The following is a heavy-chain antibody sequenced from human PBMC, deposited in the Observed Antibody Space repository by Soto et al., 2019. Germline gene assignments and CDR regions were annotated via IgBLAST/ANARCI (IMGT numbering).Heavy chain of an antibody. CDR2: ISSSSSYT. D-gene: IGHD5-12*01. J-gene: IGHJ6*02. CDR1: GFTFSDYY. Sequence: VGSLRLSCAASGFTFSDYYMSWIRQAPGKGLEWVSYISSSSSYTNYADSVKGRFTISRDNAKNSLYLQMNSLRAEDTAVYYCARGVATGGMDVWGQGTTVTVSS. CDR3: ARGVATGGMDV. V-gene: IGHV3-11*06.